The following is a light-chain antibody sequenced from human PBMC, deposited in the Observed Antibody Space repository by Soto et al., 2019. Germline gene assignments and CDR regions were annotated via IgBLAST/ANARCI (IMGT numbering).Light chain of an antibody. Sequence: DVQMTQSPSTLSASVGDRVTITCRASQNINRWFAWYQQKLGKAPKVLIYDASSLESGVPSRFSGSGSPTEFPLTISSLQPDDFATYYCQQYSKCFGQGTKVVIK. J-gene: IGKJ1*01. CDR2: DAS. CDR1: QNINRW. V-gene: IGKV1-5*01. CDR3: QQYSKC.